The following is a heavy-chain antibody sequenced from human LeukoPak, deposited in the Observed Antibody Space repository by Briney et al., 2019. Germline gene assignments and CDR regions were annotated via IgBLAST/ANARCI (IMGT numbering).Heavy chain of an antibody. Sequence: SETLSLTCTVSGDSISRSSYYWAWIRQPPGKGLEWIGSIYYSRSTYYNPSLKSRVTISVDTSKNQFSLKVSSVTAADTAVYYCARHRRSTTGSEEYDYWGQGTLVTVSS. J-gene: IGHJ4*02. CDR3: ARHRRSTTGSEEYDY. CDR1: GDSISRSSYY. V-gene: IGHV4-39*01. D-gene: IGHD2-8*02. CDR2: IYYSRST.